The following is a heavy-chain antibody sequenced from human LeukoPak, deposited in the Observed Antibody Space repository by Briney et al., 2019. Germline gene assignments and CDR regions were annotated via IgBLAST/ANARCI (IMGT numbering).Heavy chain of an antibody. Sequence: GASVKVSCKASGYTFTSYFIYWVRQAPGQGLDWMGIINPNDGTTSYAQKFQGRVTMTRDTSTSTVHMELSSLRSEDTAVYYCARIQEYYDYVWGSYRPNYFDYWGQGTLVTVSS. J-gene: IGHJ4*02. D-gene: IGHD3-16*02. CDR1: GYTFTSYF. V-gene: IGHV1-46*01. CDR2: INPNDGTT. CDR3: ARIQEYYDYVWGSYRPNYFDY.